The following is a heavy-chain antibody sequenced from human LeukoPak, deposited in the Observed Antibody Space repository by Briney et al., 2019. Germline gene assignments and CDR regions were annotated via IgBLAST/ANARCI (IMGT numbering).Heavy chain of an antibody. CDR2: IKQDGSEK. CDR1: GFTFSSYW. Sequence: GGSLRLSCAGSGFTFSSYWMSWVRQAPGKGLEWVANIKQDGSEKYYVDSVKGRFTISRDNAKNSLYLQMNSLRAEDTAVYYCAREMQGHYYDSSGYYYGRTRGNAFDIWGQGTMVTVSS. J-gene: IGHJ3*02. D-gene: IGHD3-22*01. V-gene: IGHV3-7*01. CDR3: AREMQGHYYDSSGYYYGRTRGNAFDI.